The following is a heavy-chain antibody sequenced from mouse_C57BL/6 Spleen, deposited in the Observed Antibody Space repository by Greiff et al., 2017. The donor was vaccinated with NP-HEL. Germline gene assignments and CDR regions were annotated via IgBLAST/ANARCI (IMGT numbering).Heavy chain of an antibody. J-gene: IGHJ2*01. CDR3: ASLDSSGSDY. D-gene: IGHD3-2*02. CDR2: ISSGGSYT. CDR1: GFTFSSYG. Sequence: EVQLVESGGDLVKPGGSLKLSCAASGFTFSSYGMSWVRQTPDKRLEWVATISSGGSYTYYPDSVKGRFTISRDNAKNTLYLQMSSLKSEDTAMYYCASLDSSGSDYWGQGTTLTVSS. V-gene: IGHV5-6*01.